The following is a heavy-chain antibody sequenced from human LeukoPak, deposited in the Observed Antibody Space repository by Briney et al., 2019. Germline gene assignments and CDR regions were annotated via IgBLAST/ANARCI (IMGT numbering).Heavy chain of an antibody. CDR3: AKDHHYDSSDYGRYYYYGMDV. Sequence: GGSLRLSCAASGFSFSTYGMSWVRQAPGKGLEWVSSVSGSGGSSYYGDSVKGRFTISRDNSKNTLYLQMNSLRVEDTAEYYCAKDHHYDSSDYGRYYYYGMDVWGQGTRSPSP. V-gene: IGHV3-23*01. J-gene: IGHJ6*02. CDR1: GFSFSTYG. D-gene: IGHD3-22*01. CDR2: VSGSGGSS.